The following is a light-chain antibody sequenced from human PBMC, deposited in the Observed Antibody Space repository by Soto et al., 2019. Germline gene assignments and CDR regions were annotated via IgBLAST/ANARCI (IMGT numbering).Light chain of an antibody. V-gene: IGKV3-20*01. CDR1: QSLNSRS. CDR3: QQYGTSPFT. CDR2: GAS. J-gene: IGKJ3*01. Sequence: IVLTQSPGTLSLSPGDGATLSCRASQSLNSRSLAWYRQKPGQAPSLLIFGASSRATGIPDRFSGSGSGTDFTLIISRLEPEDFAVYYCQQYGTSPFTVGPGTRVDI.